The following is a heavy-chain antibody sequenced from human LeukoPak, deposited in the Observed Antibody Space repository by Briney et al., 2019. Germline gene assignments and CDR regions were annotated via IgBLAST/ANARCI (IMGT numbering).Heavy chain of an antibody. Sequence: PGGSLRLSCAASGFTFSIYWMTWVRQAPGKGLEWVANIKPDGSDKYYVDSVKGRFTISRDNAKNSLYLQMNSLRVEDTAVYYCASGLGATTGFWGQGTLVTVSS. D-gene: IGHD1-26*01. CDR1: GFTFSIYW. V-gene: IGHV3-7*01. CDR3: ASGLGATTGF. CDR2: IKPDGSDK. J-gene: IGHJ4*02.